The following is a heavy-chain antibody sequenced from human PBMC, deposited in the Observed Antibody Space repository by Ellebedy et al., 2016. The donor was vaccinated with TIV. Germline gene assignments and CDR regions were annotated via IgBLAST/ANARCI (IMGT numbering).Heavy chain of an antibody. CDR1: GFTFSSYG. CDR2: IWYDGSNK. Sequence: GESLKISCAASGFTFSSYGMHWVRQAPGKGLEWVAIIWYDGSNKYYADSVKGRFTISRDSSKNTLYLQMNSLRAEDTALYYCARDQLRCGGDCYSLPRYYFDYWGQGTLVTVSS. CDR3: ARDQLRCGGDCYSLPRYYFDY. V-gene: IGHV3-33*08. J-gene: IGHJ4*02. D-gene: IGHD2-21*02.